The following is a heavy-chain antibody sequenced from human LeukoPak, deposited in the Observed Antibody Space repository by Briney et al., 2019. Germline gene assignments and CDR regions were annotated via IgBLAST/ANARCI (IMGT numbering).Heavy chain of an antibody. V-gene: IGHV1-69*04. J-gene: IGHJ6*02. CDR2: IIPILGIA. Sequence: GASVKVSCKASGGTFSSYAISWVRQAPGQGLEWMGRIIPILGIANYAQKFQGRVTITADESTSTAYMELSSLRSEDTAVYYCARDGPHYGSGGMDVWGQGTTVTVSS. D-gene: IGHD2-15*01. CDR3: ARDGPHYGSGGMDV. CDR1: GGTFSSYA.